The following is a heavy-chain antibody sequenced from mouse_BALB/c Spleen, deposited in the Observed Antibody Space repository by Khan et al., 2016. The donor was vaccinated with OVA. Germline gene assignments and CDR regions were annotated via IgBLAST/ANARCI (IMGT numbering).Heavy chain of an antibody. V-gene: IGHV14-3*02. J-gene: IGHJ3*01. D-gene: IGHD2-1*01. Sequence: EVKLVESGAELVKPGASVKLSCSASGFNIKDTYIHWMKQRPEQGLEWIGRIDPPNDDSKYGPKFQAKATLTADTSSNTAYLQLSSLTSEDTAVYYCATLYGTPFAFWGQGTLVSVSA. CDR1: GFNIKDTY. CDR3: ATLYGTPFAF. CDR2: IDPPNDDS.